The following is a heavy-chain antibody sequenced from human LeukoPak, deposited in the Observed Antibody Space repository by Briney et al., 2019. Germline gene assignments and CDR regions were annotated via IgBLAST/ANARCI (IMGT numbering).Heavy chain of an antibody. Sequence: PGGSLRLSCAASGLTVSSNYMTWVRQPPGKGLEWVSVIYTGGTTYYADSVKGRCTISRDNSKNTLFLQMNSLRAEDTAVYYCAAVGSSIYWGQGTLVTVSS. J-gene: IGHJ4*02. V-gene: IGHV3-53*01. CDR1: GLTVSSNY. CDR2: IYTGGTT. CDR3: AAVGSSIY. D-gene: IGHD2-2*01.